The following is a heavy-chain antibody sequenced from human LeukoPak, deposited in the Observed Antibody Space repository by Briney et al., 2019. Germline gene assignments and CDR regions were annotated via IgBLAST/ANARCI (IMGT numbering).Heavy chain of an antibody. D-gene: IGHD3/OR15-3a*01. CDR3: ARAWTGTFDY. V-gene: IGHV3-30*04. J-gene: IGHJ4*02. CDR1: GFTFSSYA. CDR2: ISYDGSNK. Sequence: PGGSLRLSCAASGFTFSSYAMHWVRQAPGKGLEWVAVISYDGSNKYYADSVRGRFTISRDNSKNTLYLQMNSLRAEDTAVYYCARAWTGTFDYWGQGTLVTVSS.